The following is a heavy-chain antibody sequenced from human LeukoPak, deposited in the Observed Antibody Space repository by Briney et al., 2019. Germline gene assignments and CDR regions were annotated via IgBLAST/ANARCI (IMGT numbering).Heavy chain of an antibody. J-gene: IGHJ5*02. CDR1: GFTFNSYG. CDR2: ISGSGGST. Sequence: AGGSLRLSCAASGFTFNSYGMTWVGQAPGKGLEWVSSISGSGGSTYYADSVKGRFTISRDNSENTVYLQMNSLRAEDTAVYYCAKGMSWFDPWGQGTLVTVSS. V-gene: IGHV3-23*01. CDR3: AKGMSWFDP.